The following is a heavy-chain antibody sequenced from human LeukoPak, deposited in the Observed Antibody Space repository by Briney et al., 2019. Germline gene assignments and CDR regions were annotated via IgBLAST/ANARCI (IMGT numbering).Heavy chain of an antibody. Sequence: SVKVSCKASGGTFSSYTISWVRQAPGQGLEWMGRIIPILGIANYAQNFQGRVTITADKSTSTAYMELSSLRSEDTAVYYCAREGSSGSYSTFDYWGQGTLVTVSS. CDR1: GGTFSSYT. CDR3: AREGSSGSYSTFDY. V-gene: IGHV1-69*04. J-gene: IGHJ4*02. CDR2: IIPILGIA. D-gene: IGHD1-26*01.